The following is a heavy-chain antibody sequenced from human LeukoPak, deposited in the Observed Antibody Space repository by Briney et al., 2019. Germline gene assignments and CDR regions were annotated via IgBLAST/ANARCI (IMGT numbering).Heavy chain of an antibody. CDR1: GVSISCSNPY. J-gene: IGHJ4*02. D-gene: IGHD2-8*02. CDR3: ARFERSTGCY. V-gene: IGHV4-39*07. CDR2: IYTSGST. Sequence: SETLSLTCTVSGVSISCSNPYLGWIRQPPGKCLEWIGRIYTSGSTNYNPSLKSRVTMSVDTSKNQFSLKLNSVTAADTAVYYCARFERSTGCYWGQGTLVTVSS.